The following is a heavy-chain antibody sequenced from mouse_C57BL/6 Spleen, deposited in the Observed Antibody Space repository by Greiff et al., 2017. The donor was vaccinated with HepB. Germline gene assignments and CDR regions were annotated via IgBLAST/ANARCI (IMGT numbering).Heavy chain of an antibody. Sequence: EVKLVESGGGLVKPGGSLKLSCAASGFTFSDYGMHWVRQAPEKGLEWVAYISSGSSTIYYADTVKGRFTISRDNAKNTLFLQMTSLRSEDTAMYYCARPNDGYEGYYFDYWGQGTTLTVSS. CDR1: GFTFSDYG. J-gene: IGHJ2*01. V-gene: IGHV5-17*01. D-gene: IGHD2-3*01. CDR3: ARPNDGYEGYYFDY. CDR2: ISSGSSTI.